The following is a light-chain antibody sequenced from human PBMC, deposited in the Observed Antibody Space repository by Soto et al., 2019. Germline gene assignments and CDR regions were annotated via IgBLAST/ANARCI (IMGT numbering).Light chain of an antibody. CDR3: SSFAGGGNPVL. CDR1: SSDDGGYNY. CDR2: EVT. Sequence: QSALTQPPSACGSLGQSVTISCTGTSSDDGGYNYVSWHQQHPGKAPKVMIYEVTKRPPGVPDRFSGSKSGNTASLTVSGLQAEDEADYYCSSFAGGGNPVLLGGGTKLTVL. V-gene: IGLV2-8*01. J-gene: IGLJ2*01.